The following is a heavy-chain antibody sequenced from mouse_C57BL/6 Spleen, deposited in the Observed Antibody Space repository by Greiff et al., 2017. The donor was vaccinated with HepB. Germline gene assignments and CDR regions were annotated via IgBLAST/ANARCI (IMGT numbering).Heavy chain of an antibody. CDR3: AGERGSYYGSSSFAY. D-gene: IGHD1-1*01. J-gene: IGHJ3*01. V-gene: IGHV2-2*01. CDR1: GFSLTSYG. CDR2: IWSGGST. Sequence: VQGVESGPGLVQPSQSLSITCTVSGFSLTSYGVHWVRQSPGKGLEWLGVIWSGGSTDYNAAFISRLSISKDNSKSQVFFKMNSLQADDTAIYYCAGERGSYYGSSSFAYWGQGTLVTVSA.